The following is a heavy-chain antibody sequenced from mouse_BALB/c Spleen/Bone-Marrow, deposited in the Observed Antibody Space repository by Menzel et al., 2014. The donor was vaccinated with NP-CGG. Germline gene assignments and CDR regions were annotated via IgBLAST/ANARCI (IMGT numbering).Heavy chain of an antibody. V-gene: IGHV10-1*02. CDR2: IRSGSSNYAT. D-gene: IGHD1-1*01. J-gene: IGHJ3*01. Sequence: EVKLMESGGGLVQPKGSLKLSCAASGFTFNTHAMNWVRQAPGKGLEWVARIRSGSSNYATYYADSVKDRFTISRDDSQSRLYLQMNNLKTEDTAMYYCVSSAYGSKFAYWGQGTLVTVSA. CDR3: VSSAYGSKFAY. CDR1: GFTFNTHA.